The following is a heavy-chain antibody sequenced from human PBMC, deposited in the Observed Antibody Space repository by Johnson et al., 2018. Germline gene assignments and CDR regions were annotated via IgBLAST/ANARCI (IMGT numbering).Heavy chain of an antibody. CDR3: ARSGVVLMVYVPMDV. V-gene: IGHV1-8*01. CDR1: GYTFTSYD. D-gene: IGHD2-8*01. J-gene: IGHJ6*02. CDR2: MNPNSGNT. Sequence: QVQLVQSGAEVKKPGASVKVSCKASGYTFTSYDINWVRQATGQGLEWMGWMNPNSGNTGYAQKFQGRVTMTRHTSISTAYMELSSLRSEDTAVYYCARSGVVLMVYVPMDVWGQGTKVNFSS.